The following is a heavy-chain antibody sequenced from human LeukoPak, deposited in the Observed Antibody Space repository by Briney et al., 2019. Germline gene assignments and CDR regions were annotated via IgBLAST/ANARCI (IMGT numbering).Heavy chain of an antibody. D-gene: IGHD4-17*01. CDR1: GGSISSGGYS. V-gene: IGHV4-30-2*01. J-gene: IGHJ4*02. Sequence: SQTLSLTCAVSGGSISSGGYSWSWIRQPPGKGLEWIGYIYHSGSTYYNPSLKSRVTISVDRSKNQFSLKLSSVTAADTAVYHCARGTMGDYALDYWGQGTLVTVSS. CDR2: IYHSGST. CDR3: ARGTMGDYALDY.